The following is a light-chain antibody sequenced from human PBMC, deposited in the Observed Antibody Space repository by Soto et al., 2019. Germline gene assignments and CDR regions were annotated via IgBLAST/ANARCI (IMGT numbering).Light chain of an antibody. CDR1: QTISTY. J-gene: IGKJ2*01. V-gene: IGKV1-39*01. CDR3: QQSSSIPYT. Sequence: DIQMTQSPSSLSASVGDRVTITCRASQTISTYLKWYQQNPGKAPKLLIYAASNLQNGAVSRFRDSGSGTHFTLTISSLQPEYFATYSYQQSSSIPYTFRQGTKLEIK. CDR2: AAS.